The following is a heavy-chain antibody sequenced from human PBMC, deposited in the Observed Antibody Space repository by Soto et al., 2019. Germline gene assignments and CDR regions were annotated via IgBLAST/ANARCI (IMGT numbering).Heavy chain of an antibody. J-gene: IGHJ6*02. V-gene: IGHV3-33*01. CDR2: IWYDGSNK. D-gene: IGHD6-19*01. Sequence: PGGSLRLSCAASGFTFSSYGMHWVRQAPGKGLEWVAVIWYDGSNKYYADSVKGRFTISRDNSKNTLYLQMNSLRAADTAVYYCARHGGGAHSTGYSSGWYKYYYYYGMDVWGQGTTVTVSS. CDR3: ARHGGGAHSTGYSSGWYKYYYYYGMDV. CDR1: GFTFSSYG.